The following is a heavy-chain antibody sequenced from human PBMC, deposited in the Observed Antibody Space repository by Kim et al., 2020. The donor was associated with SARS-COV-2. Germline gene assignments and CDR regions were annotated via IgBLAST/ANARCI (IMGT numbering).Heavy chain of an antibody. D-gene: IGHD3-22*01. Sequence: ASVKVSCKASGYTFTSYGISWVRQAPGQGLEWMGWISAYNGNTNYAQKLQGRVTMTTDTSTSTAYMELRSLRSDDTAVYYCARDRYLEPDYYYDSSGYYTRWYAFDIWGQGTMVTVSS. CDR1: GYTFTSYG. V-gene: IGHV1-18*04. J-gene: IGHJ3*02. CDR3: ARDRYLEPDYYYDSSGYYTRWYAFDI. CDR2: ISAYNGNT.